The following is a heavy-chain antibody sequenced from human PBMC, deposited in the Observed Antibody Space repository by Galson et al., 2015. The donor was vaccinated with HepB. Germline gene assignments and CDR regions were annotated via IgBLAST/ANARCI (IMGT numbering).Heavy chain of an antibody. CDR1: GFTFSRYW. CDR2: INSDGGSS. V-gene: IGHV3-74*01. Sequence: SLRLSCAASGFTFSRYWMHWVRQAPGKGLVWVSRINSDGGSSSYADSVKGRFTISRDNAENTLYLQMNSLRAEDTAVYYCARVRGSDTAMVNFDYWGRGTLVTVSS. D-gene: IGHD5-18*01. CDR3: ARVRGSDTAMVNFDY. J-gene: IGHJ4*02.